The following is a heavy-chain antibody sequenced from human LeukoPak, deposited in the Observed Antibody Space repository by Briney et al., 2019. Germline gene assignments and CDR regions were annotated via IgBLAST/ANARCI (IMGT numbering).Heavy chain of an antibody. CDR1: GFTFSSYD. CDR3: AKAGGLTTVTTSDYYYYYMDV. J-gene: IGHJ6*03. Sequence: GSLRLSCAASGFTFSSYDVSWVRQAPGKGLEWVSAIGVSGGSTYYADSVKGRFTISRDNSKNTLYLQMNSLRAEDTAVYYCAKAGGLTTVTTSDYYYYYMDVWGKGTTVTISS. D-gene: IGHD4-17*01. V-gene: IGHV3-23*01. CDR2: IGVSGGST.